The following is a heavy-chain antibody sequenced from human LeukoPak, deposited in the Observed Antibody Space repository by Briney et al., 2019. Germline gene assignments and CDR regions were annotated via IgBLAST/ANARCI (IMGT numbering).Heavy chain of an antibody. CDR3: ARGAPPDS. J-gene: IGHJ4*02. Sequence: SETLSLTCIVSGASFNTGDYYWTWIRQHPGKGLEWIGYIYNSGSTYYNPSLKSRVTISVDTSKNHFSLRLTSVTAADSAVYYCARGAPPDSWGQGTLVTVSS. V-gene: IGHV4-31*03. CDR1: GASFNTGDYY. CDR2: IYNSGST.